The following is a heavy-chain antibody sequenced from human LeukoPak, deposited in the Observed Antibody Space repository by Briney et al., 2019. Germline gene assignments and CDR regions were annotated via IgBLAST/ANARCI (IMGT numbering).Heavy chain of an antibody. J-gene: IGHJ4*02. CDR3: ARMYRSSSRYFDY. CDR1: GFTFSSYS. V-gene: IGHV3-21*01. CDR2: ISSSSSYI. D-gene: IGHD6-13*01. Sequence: GGSLRLSCAASGFTFSSYSMNWVRQAPGKGLEWVSSISSSSSYIYYADSVKGRFTISRDNAKNSLYLQMNSLRAEDTAVYYCARMYRSSSRYFDYWGQGTLVTVSS.